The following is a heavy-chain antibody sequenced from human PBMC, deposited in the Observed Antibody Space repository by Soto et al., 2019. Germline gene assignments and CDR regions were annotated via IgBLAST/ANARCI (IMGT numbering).Heavy chain of an antibody. Sequence: GGSLRLSCAASGFTFSSYAMSCVRQAPGKGLEWVSAISGSGGSTYYADSVKGRFTISRDNSKNTLYLQMNSLRAEDTAVYYCAKDHNSGSYFDYWGQGTLVTVSS. J-gene: IGHJ4*02. CDR1: GFTFSSYA. CDR3: AKDHNSGSYFDY. D-gene: IGHD1-26*01. V-gene: IGHV3-23*01. CDR2: ISGSGGST.